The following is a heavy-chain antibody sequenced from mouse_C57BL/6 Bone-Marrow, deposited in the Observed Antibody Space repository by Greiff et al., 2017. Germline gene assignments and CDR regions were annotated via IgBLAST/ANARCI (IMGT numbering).Heavy chain of an antibody. Sequence: MLVESGGGLVKPGGSLKLSCAASGFTFSSYTMSWVRQTPEKRLQWVAAISGGGGNTYYPDSVKGRFTISRDNDKNILYLQMSSLRSEDTALYYCSRQVTTVLATKYFDVWGTGTTVTVSS. D-gene: IGHD1-1*01. CDR1: GFTFSSYT. CDR3: SRQVTTVLATKYFDV. V-gene: IGHV5-9*01. CDR2: ISGGGGNT. J-gene: IGHJ1*03.